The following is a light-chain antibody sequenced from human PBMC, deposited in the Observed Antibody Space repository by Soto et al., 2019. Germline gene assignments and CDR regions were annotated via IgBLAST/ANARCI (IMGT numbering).Light chain of an antibody. J-gene: IGKJ4*01. CDR3: QQYGSSPLT. V-gene: IGKV3-20*01. CDR2: GAS. Sequence: EIVLTQSPGTLSLSPGERATLSCRASQSVSSSTYLAWYQQKPGQAPRLLIYGASSRATGIPDRFSGSGSGTDFTLTISRLEPEDFAVYYCQQYGSSPLTLGGGTKVEIK. CDR1: QSVSSSTY.